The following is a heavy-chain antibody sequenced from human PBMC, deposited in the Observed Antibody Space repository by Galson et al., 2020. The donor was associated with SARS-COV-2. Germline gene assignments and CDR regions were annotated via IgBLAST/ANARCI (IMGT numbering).Heavy chain of an antibody. J-gene: IGHJ4*02. Sequence: GESLKISCAVSGFSFRSYGMHWIRQAPGKGPEWVAFIRPDERDRFYADSVKGRFTVSRDNSKRTLYLQMNSLRPDDTAVYYCAKKGLYCPGGDCYVDFWGQGTRVSVSP. CDR2: IRPDERDR. CDR3: AKKGLYCPGGDCYVDF. CDR1: GFSFRSYG. V-gene: IGHV3-30*02. D-gene: IGHD2-8*02.